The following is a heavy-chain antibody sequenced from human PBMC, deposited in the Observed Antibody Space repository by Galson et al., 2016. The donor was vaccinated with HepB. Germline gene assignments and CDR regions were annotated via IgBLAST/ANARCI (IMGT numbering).Heavy chain of an antibody. Sequence: SVKVSCKASGYTFTYYYMHWVRQAPGQGLEWMGWINPKSGDAKYAQKFQGWVTMTRDTSISTAYLELRRLRSDDTAVYYCARWVEGFLEGPNLYHSYGMDVWGQGTTVTVSS. CDR3: ARWVEGFLEGPNLYHSYGMDV. J-gene: IGHJ6*02. CDR2: INPKSGDA. CDR1: GYTFTYYY. V-gene: IGHV1-2*04. D-gene: IGHD3-3*01.